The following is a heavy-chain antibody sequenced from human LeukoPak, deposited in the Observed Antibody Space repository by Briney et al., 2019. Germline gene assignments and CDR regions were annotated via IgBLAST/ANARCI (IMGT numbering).Heavy chain of an antibody. J-gene: IGHJ5*02. V-gene: IGHV4-34*01. Sequence: NPSETLSLTCAVYGGSFSGYYWSWIRQPPGKGLEWIGEINHSGSTNYNPSPKSRVTISVDTSKNQFSLKLSSVTAADTAVYYCARVCSKNWFDPWGQGTLVTVSS. D-gene: IGHD2-2*01. CDR1: GGSFSGYY. CDR2: INHSGST. CDR3: ARVCSKNWFDP.